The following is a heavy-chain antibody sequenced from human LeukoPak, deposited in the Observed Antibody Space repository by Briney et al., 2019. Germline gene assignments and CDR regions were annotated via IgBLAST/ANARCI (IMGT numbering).Heavy chain of an antibody. J-gene: IGHJ4*02. CDR3: ARWVAVATFDY. D-gene: IGHD6-19*01. CDR1: GFTFSDYY. CDR2: ISSSSSYT. V-gene: IGHV3-11*06. Sequence: GGSLRLSCAASGFTFSDYYMSWIRQAPGKGLGWVSYISSSSSYTNYADSVKGRFTISRDNAKNSLYLQMNSLRAEDTAVYYCARWVAVATFDYWGQGTLVTVSS.